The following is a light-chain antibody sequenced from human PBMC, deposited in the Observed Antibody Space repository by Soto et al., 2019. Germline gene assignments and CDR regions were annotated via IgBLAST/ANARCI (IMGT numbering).Light chain of an antibody. J-gene: IGKJ1*01. Sequence: VLTQSPGTSSFSPAEGPTLSCRATQSVTSNLAWYQQKPGQAPRLLIYDASNRATGIPARFSGSGSGTDFTLTISSLEPEDFAVYYCQQRSNWPWTFGQGTKV. CDR2: DAS. CDR3: QQRSNWPWT. V-gene: IGKV3-11*01. CDR1: QSVTSN.